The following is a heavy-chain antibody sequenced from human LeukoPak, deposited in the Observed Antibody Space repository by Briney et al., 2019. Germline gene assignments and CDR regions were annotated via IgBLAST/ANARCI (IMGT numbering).Heavy chain of an antibody. Sequence: GGSLRLSCAASGFTFSSYEMNWVRQAPGKGLEWVSYISSSGSTIYYADSVKGRFTISRDNAKNSLYLQMNSLRAEDTAVYYCARDSEPGYDILTGYYISSGGAFDIWGQGTMVTVSS. CDR2: ISSSGSTI. V-gene: IGHV3-48*03. D-gene: IGHD3-9*01. CDR3: ARDSEPGYDILTGYYISSGGAFDI. J-gene: IGHJ3*02. CDR1: GFTFSSYE.